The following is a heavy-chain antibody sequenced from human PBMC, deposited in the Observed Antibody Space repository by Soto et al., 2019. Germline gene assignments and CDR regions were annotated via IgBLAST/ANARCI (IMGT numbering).Heavy chain of an antibody. V-gene: IGHV1-8*02. CDR3: ARGLSSYYDH. CDR2: MNPNTGNT. CDR1: GYTFVDYD. Sequence: ASVKVSCKAYGYTFVDYDINWVRQGAGQGLEWLGWMNPNTGNTAFAQKFQGRLTLTRDTSINTAYMDLTSLKSDDSAVYYCARGLSSYYDHWGKGTLVPVSS. D-gene: IGHD6-13*01. J-gene: IGHJ4*02.